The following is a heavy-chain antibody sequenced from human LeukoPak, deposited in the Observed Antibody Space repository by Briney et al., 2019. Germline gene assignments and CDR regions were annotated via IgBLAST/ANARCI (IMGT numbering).Heavy chain of an antibody. D-gene: IGHD3-16*02. V-gene: IGHV4-59*01. J-gene: IGHJ4*02. CDR2: IYYSGST. CDR3: ARVRGPAGTYYDYVWGSYRPNYFDY. Sequence: SETLSLTCTVSGGSISSYYWSWIRQPPGKGLEWIGYIYYSGSTNYNPSLKSRVTISVDTSKNQFSLKLSSVTAADTAVYYCARVRGPAGTYYDYVWGSYRPNYFDYWGQGTLVTVSS. CDR1: GGSISSYY.